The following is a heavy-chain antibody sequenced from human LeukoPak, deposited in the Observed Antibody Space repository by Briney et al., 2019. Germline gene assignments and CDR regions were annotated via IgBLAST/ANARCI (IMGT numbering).Heavy chain of an antibody. J-gene: IGHJ4*02. CDR1: GFTFDDYG. V-gene: IGHV3-20*04. CDR2: INWNGGST. D-gene: IGHD3-10*01. Sequence: WGSLRLSCAASGFTFDDYGISWVRQDPGKGLECVSGINWNGGSTGYADSIKGRFTISRGNAKNSLYLQMNSLRAEDTAVYYCARDWGYYGSGSYYPDYWGQGTLVTVSS. CDR3: ARDWGYYGSGSYYPDY.